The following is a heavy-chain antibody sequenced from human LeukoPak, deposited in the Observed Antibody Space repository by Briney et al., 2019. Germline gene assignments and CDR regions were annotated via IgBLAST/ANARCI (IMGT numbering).Heavy chain of an antibody. CDR2: IYYSGGT. CDR3: ARGTVTGFDY. Sequence: SQTLSLTCTVSGGSISGGGYYWSWIRQHPGKGLEWIGYIYYSGGTYYNPSLKSRVTISVDTSKNQFSLKLSSVTAADTAVYYCARGTVTGFDYWGQGTLVTVSS. CDR1: GGSISGGGYY. J-gene: IGHJ4*02. V-gene: IGHV4-31*03. D-gene: IGHD4-17*01.